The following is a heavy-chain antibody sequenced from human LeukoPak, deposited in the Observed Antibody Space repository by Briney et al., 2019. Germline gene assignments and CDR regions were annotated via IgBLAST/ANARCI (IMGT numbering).Heavy chain of an antibody. Sequence: EASVKVSCKASGGTFSSYTISWVRQAPGQGLEWMGRIIPILGIANYAQKFQGRVTITADKSTSTAYMELSSLRSEDTAVYYCARRVNGLRYSGYDWRYYYMDVWGKGTTVTVSS. CDR2: IIPILGIA. J-gene: IGHJ6*03. D-gene: IGHD5-12*01. CDR1: GGTFSSYT. V-gene: IGHV1-69*02. CDR3: ARRVNGLRYSGYDWRYYYMDV.